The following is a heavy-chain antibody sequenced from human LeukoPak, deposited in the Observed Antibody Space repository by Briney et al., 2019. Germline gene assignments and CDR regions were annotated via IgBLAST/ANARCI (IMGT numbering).Heavy chain of an antibody. CDR3: AKDSAFVGEDS. D-gene: IGHD2-21*01. CDR1: GFTFSSYS. CDR2: IHNGGGTT. V-gene: IGHV3-23*01. Sequence: PGGSLRLSCAASGFTFSSYSMNWVRQAPGKGLEWVSAIHNGGGTTSYADSVKGRFTISRDNSKNTLFLQMNSLRAEDTAVYYCAKDSAFVGEDSWGQGTLVTVSS. J-gene: IGHJ4*02.